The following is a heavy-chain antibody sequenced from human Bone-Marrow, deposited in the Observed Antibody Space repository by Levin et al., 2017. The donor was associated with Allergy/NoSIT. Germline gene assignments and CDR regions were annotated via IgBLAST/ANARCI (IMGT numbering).Heavy chain of an antibody. J-gene: IGHJ3*02. Sequence: SQTLSLPCTVSGGSVSNYYWSWIRQPPGKGLEWIGYISDSGSTNYNPSLKSRVIISLDTSKNQFSLKLSSVTAADTAVYHCARSDSWGSGTYTHFDAFDIWGQGTMVTVSS. V-gene: IGHV4-59*02. CDR3: ARSDSWGSGTYTHFDAFDI. CDR1: GGSVSNYY. D-gene: IGHD3-10*01. CDR2: ISDSGST.